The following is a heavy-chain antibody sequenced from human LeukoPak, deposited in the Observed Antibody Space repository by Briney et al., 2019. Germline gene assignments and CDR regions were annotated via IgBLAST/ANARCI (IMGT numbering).Heavy chain of an antibody. CDR2: IKHDGSDK. D-gene: IGHD2/OR15-2a*01. V-gene: IGHV3-7*05. Sequence: GGSLRLSCAVSGFTFSGYWMSWVRQAPGKGLEWVANIKHDGSDKYYVDSVKGRFTISRDNAKNSLYLQMNSLRAEDTAVYFCVRDSYYSSDYWGQGTLVTVSS. J-gene: IGHJ4*02. CDR1: GFTFSGYW. CDR3: VRDSYYSSDY.